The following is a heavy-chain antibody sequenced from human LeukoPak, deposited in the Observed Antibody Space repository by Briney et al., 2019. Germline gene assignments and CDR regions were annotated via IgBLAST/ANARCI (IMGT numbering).Heavy chain of an antibody. CDR1: GGSFSGYY. CDR2: INHSGST. CDR3: ARGRKGSVLGY. D-gene: IGHD2/OR15-2a*01. J-gene: IGHJ4*02. Sequence: PSETLSLTCAVYGGSFSGYYWSWIRQPPGKGLEWIGEINHSGSTNYNPSLKSRVTISVDTSKNQFSLKLSSVTAADTAVYYCARGRKGSVLGYWGQGTLVTVSS. V-gene: IGHV4-34*01.